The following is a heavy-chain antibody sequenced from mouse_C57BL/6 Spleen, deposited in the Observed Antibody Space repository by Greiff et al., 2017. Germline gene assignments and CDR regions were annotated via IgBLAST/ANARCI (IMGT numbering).Heavy chain of an antibody. V-gene: IGHV1-74*01. CDR2: IHPSDSDT. Sequence: VQLQQPGAELVKPGASVKVSCKASGYTFTSYWMHWVKQRPGQGLEWIGRIHPSDSDTNYNQKFKGKATLTVDKSSSTAYMQLSSLTSEDSAVYYCAIYRSTMVPYWYFDVWGTGTTVTVSS. D-gene: IGHD2-1*01. CDR1: GYTFTSYW. J-gene: IGHJ1*03. CDR3: AIYRSTMVPYWYFDV.